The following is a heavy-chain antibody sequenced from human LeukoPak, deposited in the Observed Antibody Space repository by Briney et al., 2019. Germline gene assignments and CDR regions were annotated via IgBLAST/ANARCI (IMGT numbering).Heavy chain of an antibody. CDR2: IYYNGKT. J-gene: IGHJ4*02. V-gene: IGHV4-34*01. Sequence: PSETLSLTCAVYGGSLSGYYWGWIRQPPGKGLEWIATIYYNGKTYYNPSLKSRVTISVDTYKNHFSLKMTSVTAADTAVYYCAGRYNWNDYFDYWGQGTLVTVSS. D-gene: IGHD1-1*01. CDR3: AGRYNWNDYFDY. CDR1: GGSLSGYY.